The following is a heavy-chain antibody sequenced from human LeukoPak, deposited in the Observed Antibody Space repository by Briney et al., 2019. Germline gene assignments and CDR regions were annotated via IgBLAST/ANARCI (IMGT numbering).Heavy chain of an antibody. D-gene: IGHD5-18*01. Sequence: PGGSLRLSCAASGFNFSSYAMHWVRQAPGKGLEWVAVISYDGSNKYYADSVKGRFTISGDNSKNTLYLRMNSLRAEDTAVYYCARTSSRAAMVPDWFDPWGQGTLVTVSS. V-gene: IGHV3-30*01. CDR2: ISYDGSNK. CDR3: ARTSSRAAMVPDWFDP. CDR1: GFNFSSYA. J-gene: IGHJ5*02.